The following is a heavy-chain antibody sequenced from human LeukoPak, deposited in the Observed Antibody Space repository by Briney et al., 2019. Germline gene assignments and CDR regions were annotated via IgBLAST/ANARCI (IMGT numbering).Heavy chain of an antibody. CDR2: IYCSGST. CDR1: GGSISSGGYY. V-gene: IGHV4-31*03. CDR3: ARDHPIHFMVRGLDP. D-gene: IGHD3-10*01. Sequence: PSQTLSLTCTVSGGSISSGGYYWSWIRQHPGKGLEWIGYIYCSGSTYYNPSLKSRVTISVDTSKNQFSLKLSSVTAADTAVYYCARDHPIHFMVRGLDPWGQGTLVTVSS. J-gene: IGHJ5*02.